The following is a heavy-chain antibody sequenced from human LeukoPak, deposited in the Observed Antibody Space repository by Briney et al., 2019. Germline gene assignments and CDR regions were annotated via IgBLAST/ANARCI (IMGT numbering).Heavy chain of an antibody. CDR3: ARRREPEI. Sequence: GGSLRLSCAASGFTFSSYGMHWVRQAPGKGLEWVAFIRYDGSNKYYADSVKGRFTISRDNAKNSLYLQMDSLRAEDTAVYYCARRREPEIWGQGTMVTVSS. CDR1: GFTFSSYG. V-gene: IGHV3-30*02. D-gene: IGHD1-14*01. J-gene: IGHJ3*02. CDR2: IRYDGSNK.